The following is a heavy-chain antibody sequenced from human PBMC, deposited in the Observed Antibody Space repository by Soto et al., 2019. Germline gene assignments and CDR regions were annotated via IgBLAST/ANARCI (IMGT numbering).Heavy chain of an antibody. D-gene: IGHD2-2*01. CDR3: AREDPPSVN. CDR1: GYNFTSYD. CDR2: ISAYNGNT. J-gene: IGHJ4*02. V-gene: IGHV1-18*01. Sequence: QVQLVQSGAEVKKPGASVKVSCKTSGYNFTSYDISWVRQAPGQGIEWMGWISAYNGNTNYAQKLQGRVTMTTDTSTSTAHMELRSLRSGDTPVYYCAREDPPSVNWGQGNLVTGSS.